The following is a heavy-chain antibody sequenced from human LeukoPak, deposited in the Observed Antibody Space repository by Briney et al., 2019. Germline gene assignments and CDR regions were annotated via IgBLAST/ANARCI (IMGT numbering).Heavy chain of an antibody. J-gene: IGHJ4*02. V-gene: IGHV3-74*01. CDR1: GFTFSSSW. D-gene: IGHD3-10*01. CDR2: MDSDGSDT. Sequence: RTGGSLRLPCAASGFTFSSSWMHWVRQAPGKGLVWVSRMDSDGSDTSYADSVKGRFTISRDNAKNTLYLQMNSLRAEDTAVYYCARYYGPGTFAHDYWGQGALVTVSS. CDR3: ARYYGPGTFAHDY.